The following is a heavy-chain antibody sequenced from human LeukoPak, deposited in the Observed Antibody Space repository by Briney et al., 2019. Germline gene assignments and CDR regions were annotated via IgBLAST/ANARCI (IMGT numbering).Heavy chain of an antibody. V-gene: IGHV3-23*01. CDR3: AKGGSSYSEMDY. Sequence: GGSLRLSCAASGFTVSSNYMSWVRQAPGKGLEWVSGLSASGGLTYYADSVKGRFTISRDNSKNTLYLQMNSLRADDTAVYYCAKGGSSYSEMDYWGQGTLVTVSS. J-gene: IGHJ4*02. CDR1: GFTVSSNY. D-gene: IGHD4-11*01. CDR2: LSASGGLT.